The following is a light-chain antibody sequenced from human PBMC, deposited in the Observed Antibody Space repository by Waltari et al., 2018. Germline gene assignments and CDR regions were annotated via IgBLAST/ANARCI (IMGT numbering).Light chain of an antibody. CDR2: AAS. Sequence: DIQLTQSPSFLSASVGDRVTNTCRASQDITSILAWYQQKPGKAPKLLIFAASTLQGGVPSRFSGSGSGTEFSLTISSLLPEDFATYYCQQLKNSPLTFGGGTKVEIK. V-gene: IGKV1-9*01. CDR1: QDITSI. J-gene: IGKJ4*01. CDR3: QQLKNSPLT.